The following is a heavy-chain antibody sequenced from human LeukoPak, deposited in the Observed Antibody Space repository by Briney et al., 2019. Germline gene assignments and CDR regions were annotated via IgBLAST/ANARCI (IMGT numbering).Heavy chain of an antibody. Sequence: SETLSLTCAVYGGSFSGYYWSWIRQPPGKGLEWIGEINHSGSTNYNPSLKSRVTISVDTSKNQFSLKLSSVTAADTAVCYCARGKYSGYADYFDYWGQGTLVTVSS. D-gene: IGHD5-12*01. CDR2: INHSGST. CDR1: GGSFSGYY. CDR3: ARGKYSGYADYFDY. J-gene: IGHJ4*02. V-gene: IGHV4-34*01.